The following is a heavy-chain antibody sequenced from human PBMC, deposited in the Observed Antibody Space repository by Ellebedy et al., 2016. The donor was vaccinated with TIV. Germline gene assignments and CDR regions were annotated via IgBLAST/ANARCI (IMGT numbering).Heavy chain of an antibody. CDR1: GYSFTSYW. V-gene: IGHV5-51*01. CDR3: ARGDSYGHLGFDY. CDR2: IYPGDSDT. Sequence: KVSCXGSGYSFTSYWIGWVRQMPGKGLEWMGIIYPGDSDTRYSPSFQGQVTISADKSISTAYLQWSSLKASDTAMYYCARGDSYGHLGFDYWGQGTLVTVSS. J-gene: IGHJ4*02. D-gene: IGHD5-18*01.